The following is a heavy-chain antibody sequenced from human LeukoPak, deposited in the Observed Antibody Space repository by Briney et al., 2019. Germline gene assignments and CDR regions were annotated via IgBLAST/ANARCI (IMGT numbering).Heavy chain of an antibody. D-gene: IGHD4-11*01. V-gene: IGHV4-38-2*02. J-gene: IGHJ4*02. CDR3: ARRRNNYNFDY. CDR2: MYHSGTT. CDR1: GFSISSGYY. Sequence: SETLSLTCTVSGFSISSGYYWGWIRQPPGKGLEWIGNMYHSGTTYYNPSLKSRVTISLDSPRGQFSLKVSSVTAADTAVYYCARRRNNYNFDYWGQGTLITVSS.